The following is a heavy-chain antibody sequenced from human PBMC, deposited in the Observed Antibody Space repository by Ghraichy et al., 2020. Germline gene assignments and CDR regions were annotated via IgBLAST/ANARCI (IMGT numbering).Heavy chain of an antibody. CDR2: IYHSGST. J-gene: IGHJ2*01. CDR1: GYSISSGYY. V-gene: IGHV4-38-2*02. Sequence: SETLSLTCTVSGYSISSGYYWGWIRQPPGKGLEWIGSIYHSGSTYYNPSLKSRVTISVDTSKNQFSLKLSSVTAADTAVYYCARGAAGTTNWYFDLWGRGTLVTVSS. D-gene: IGHD6-19*01. CDR3: ARGAAGTTNWYFDL.